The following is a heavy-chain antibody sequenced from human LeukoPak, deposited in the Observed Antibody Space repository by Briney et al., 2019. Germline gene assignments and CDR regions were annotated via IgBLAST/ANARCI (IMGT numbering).Heavy chain of an antibody. Sequence: PSETLSLTCAVSGTSLSAYCWSWIRRSPERGLEWVGEISHSGGTNYNPSLKSRVTISSDTSKNQFSLRLPSVTAAAAAVYYCARAGGADSPQDLDYWGQGILVTVSS. CDR3: ARAGGADSPQDLDY. D-gene: IGHD3-22*01. CDR2: ISHSGGT. CDR1: GTSLSAYC. J-gene: IGHJ4*02. V-gene: IGHV4-34*01.